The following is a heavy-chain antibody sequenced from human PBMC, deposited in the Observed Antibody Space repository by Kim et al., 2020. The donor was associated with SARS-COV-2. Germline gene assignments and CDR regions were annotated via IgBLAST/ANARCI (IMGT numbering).Heavy chain of an antibody. CDR3: ARARGYCSGGSCFGPSPFDVLDM. J-gene: IGHJ3*02. Sequence: GGSLRLSCAASGFTFSTYAMYWVRQAPGKGLEWVAVISYDGSNKNYADSVKGRFTISRGSSKNTLYLQMNSLRAEDTALYYCARARGYCSGGSCFGPSPFDVLDMWGQGTMVTVSS. D-gene: IGHD2-15*01. CDR2: ISYDGSNK. CDR1: GFTFSTYA. V-gene: IGHV3-30*04.